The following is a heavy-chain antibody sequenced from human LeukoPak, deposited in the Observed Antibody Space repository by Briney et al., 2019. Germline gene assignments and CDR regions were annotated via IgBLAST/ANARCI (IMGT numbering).Heavy chain of an antibody. CDR2: INPNSGDT. CDR1: GYTFTGYY. D-gene: IGHD3-3*01. V-gene: IGHV1-2*02. Sequence: GASVKVSCKASGYTFTGYYMHLVRQAPGRGLEWMAWINPNSGDTKYVQKLQGRVTMTRDTSISTAYMELRRLRSDDTAVYYCARELLDRRGGVYAFDIWGQGTMVTVSS. CDR3: ARELLDRRGGVYAFDI. J-gene: IGHJ3*02.